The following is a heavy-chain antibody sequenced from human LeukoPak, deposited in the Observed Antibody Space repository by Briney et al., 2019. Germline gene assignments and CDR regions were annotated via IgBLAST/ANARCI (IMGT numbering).Heavy chain of an antibody. V-gene: IGHV1-2*02. CDR2: INPNIGTT. Sequence: GASVTVSFEASGYTFTDHTIHWVRQAPGQGLEWMGWINPNIGTTNYAKRFRGRLTVTRDTSINTAFMELSSLNPDDTAVFYCARRYDSRGPVTFDFWGQGTLVTVSS. CDR1: GYTFTDHT. J-gene: IGHJ3*01. CDR3: ARRYDSRGPVTFDF. D-gene: IGHD3-22*01.